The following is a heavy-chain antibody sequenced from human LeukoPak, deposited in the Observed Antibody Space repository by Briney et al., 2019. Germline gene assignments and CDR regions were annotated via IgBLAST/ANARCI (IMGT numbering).Heavy chain of an antibody. J-gene: IGHJ5*02. V-gene: IGHV1-2*02. CDR3: ARDGDSSGYYYVGWFDP. D-gene: IGHD3-22*01. Sequence: ASVKVSCKASGYSFTGYYMHWVRHAPAQGLEWMGWINPNSGGTNYAQKFQGRVTMTRDTSIRTAYMELSRLRSDDTAVYYCARDGDSSGYYYVGWFDPWGQGTLVTVSS. CDR2: INPNSGGT. CDR1: GYSFTGYY.